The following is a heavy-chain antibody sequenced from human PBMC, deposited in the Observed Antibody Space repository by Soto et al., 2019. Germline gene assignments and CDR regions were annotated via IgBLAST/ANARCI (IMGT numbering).Heavy chain of an antibody. J-gene: IGHJ4*02. D-gene: IGHD2-21*01. CDR2: ISGYNGNT. CDR1: GYTFISYG. CDR3: ARVPRDCGGDCYSGSTIDY. Sequence: ASVKVSCKASGYTFISYGISWVRQAPGQGLECMGWISGYNGNTNYAQKLQGRVTMTTDTSTSTAYMELRSLSFDDTAVYYCARVPRDCGGDCYSGSTIDYWGQGTLVTVSS. V-gene: IGHV1-18*01.